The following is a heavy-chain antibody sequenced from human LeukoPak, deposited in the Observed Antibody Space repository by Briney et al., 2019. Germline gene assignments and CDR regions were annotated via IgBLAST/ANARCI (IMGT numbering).Heavy chain of an antibody. V-gene: IGHV3-7*01. Sequence: GGSLRLSCAASGFTFSSCYMSWVRQAPGKGLEWVASIKQDGSEKYYVDSVKGRFTISRDNAKNSLYLQMNSLRAEDTAVYYCARGSSSWTLLYYFDSWGQGTLVTVSS. J-gene: IGHJ4*02. CDR1: GFTFSSCY. CDR2: IKQDGSEK. D-gene: IGHD6-6*01. CDR3: ARGSSSWTLLYYFDS.